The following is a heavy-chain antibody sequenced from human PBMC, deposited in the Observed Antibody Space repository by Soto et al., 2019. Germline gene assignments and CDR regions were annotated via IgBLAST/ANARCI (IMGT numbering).Heavy chain of an antibody. CDR2: INHSGST. V-gene: IGHV4-39*07. J-gene: IGHJ6*02. Sequence: SETLSLTCIVSNGSISSRSSYWGWIRQTPGKGLEWIGEINHSGSTNYNPSLKSRVTISVDTSKNQFSLKLSSVTAADTAVYYCARGDNGMDVWGQGTTVTVSS. D-gene: IGHD3-9*01. CDR1: NGSISSRSSY. CDR3: ARGDNGMDV.